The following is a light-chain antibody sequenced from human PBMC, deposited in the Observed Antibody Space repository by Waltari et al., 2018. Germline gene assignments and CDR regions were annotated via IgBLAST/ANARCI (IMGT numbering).Light chain of an antibody. V-gene: IGKV1-27*01. CDR1: QGITNY. Sequence: DIQMTQSQSALSASVGDRVTITCRASQGITNYLAWYQQKPGTLPKFLIYSASTLQSGVPSRFSGSGFGTDFSLTINNLQPEDVSTYYCQKYDSAPCTFCHGTTVAIK. J-gene: IGKJ1*01. CDR3: QKYDSAPCT. CDR2: SAS.